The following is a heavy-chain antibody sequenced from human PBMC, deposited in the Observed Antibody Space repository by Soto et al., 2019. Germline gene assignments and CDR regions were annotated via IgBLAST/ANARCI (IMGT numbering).Heavy chain of an antibody. Sequence: EVQLVESGGGLVKPGGSLRLSCAASGFTFSSYSMNWVRQAPGQGLEWVSSISSSSSYIYYADSVKGRFTISRDNAKNSLYLQMNSLRAEDTAVYYCARDRVIVGATIHYYYGMDVWGQGTTVTVSS. J-gene: IGHJ6*02. D-gene: IGHD1-26*01. CDR1: GFTFSSYS. V-gene: IGHV3-21*01. CDR3: ARDRVIVGATIHYYYGMDV. CDR2: ISSSSSYI.